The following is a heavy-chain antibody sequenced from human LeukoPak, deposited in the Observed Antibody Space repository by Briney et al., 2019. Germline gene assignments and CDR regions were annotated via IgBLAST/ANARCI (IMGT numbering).Heavy chain of an antibody. D-gene: IGHD3-10*01. CDR1: GGSFSGYY. CDR3: ADVDYYGSGSYYN. Sequence: SETLSLTCAVYGGSFSGYYWSWIRQPPGKGLEWIGEINHSGGTNYNPSLKSRVTISVDTSKNQFSLKLSSVTAADTAVYYCADVDYYGSGSYYNWGQGTLVTVSS. J-gene: IGHJ4*02. CDR2: INHSGGT. V-gene: IGHV4-34*01.